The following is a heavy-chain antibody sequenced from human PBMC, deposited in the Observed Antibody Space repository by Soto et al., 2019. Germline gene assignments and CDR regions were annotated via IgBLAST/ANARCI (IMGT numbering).Heavy chain of an antibody. CDR2: ISSSGSTI. J-gene: IGHJ3*02. D-gene: IGHD2-15*01. V-gene: IGHV3-48*03. CDR1: GFTFSSYE. CDR3: ARVYCSGGSCYFAFDI. Sequence: PGGSLRLSCAASGFTFSSYEMNWVRQAPGKGLEWVSYISSSGSTIYYADSVKGRFTISRDNAKNSLYLQMNSLRAEDTAVYYRARVYCSGGSCYFAFDIWGQGTMVT.